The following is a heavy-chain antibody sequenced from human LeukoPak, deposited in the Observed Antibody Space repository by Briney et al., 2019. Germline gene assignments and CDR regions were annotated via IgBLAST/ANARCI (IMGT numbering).Heavy chain of an antibody. D-gene: IGHD6-6*01. Sequence: GGSLRLSCAASGFTFSSFGMHWVRQAPGKGLEWVAFIPYDGSAKYYADSVKGRFTISRDNSKNSLYLQMNSLRAEDMALYYCAKGDISSRHRGSFDYWGQGTLVTVAS. J-gene: IGHJ4*02. CDR2: IPYDGSAK. CDR1: GFTFSSFG. V-gene: IGHV3-30*02. CDR3: AKGDISSRHRGSFDY.